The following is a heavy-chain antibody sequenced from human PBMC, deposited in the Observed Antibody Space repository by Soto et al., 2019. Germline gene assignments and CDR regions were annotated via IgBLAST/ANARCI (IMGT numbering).Heavy chain of an antibody. Sequence: PSETLSLTCAVPGGSISSGGYSWSWIRQPPGKGLEWIGYIYHSGSTYYNPSLKSRVTISVDRSKNQFSLKLSSVTAADTAVYYCARVPSPWGQGTLVTVSS. CDR3: ARVPSP. V-gene: IGHV4-30-2*01. CDR1: GGSISSGGYS. J-gene: IGHJ5*02. CDR2: IYHSGST.